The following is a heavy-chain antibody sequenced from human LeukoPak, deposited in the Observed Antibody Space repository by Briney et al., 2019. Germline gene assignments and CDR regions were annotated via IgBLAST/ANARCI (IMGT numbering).Heavy chain of an antibody. D-gene: IGHD3-10*01. CDR2: INPSGGST. Sequence: ASVKVSCKASGYTFTSYYMHWVRQAPGQGLEWMGIINPSGGSTSYAQKFQGRVTMTRDMSTSTVYMELSSLRSEDTAVYYCARCGGFGELLSYYYYYMDVWGKGTTVTVSS. J-gene: IGHJ6*03. CDR1: GYTFTSYY. V-gene: IGHV1-46*01. CDR3: ARCGGFGELLSYYYYYMDV.